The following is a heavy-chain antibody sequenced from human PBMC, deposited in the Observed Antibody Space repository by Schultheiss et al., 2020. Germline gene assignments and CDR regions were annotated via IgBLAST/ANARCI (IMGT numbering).Heavy chain of an antibody. Sequence: GGSLRLSCAASGFTFSAFYMSWVRQAPGKGLEWVGFIRSKAYGATTEYAASVKGRFTISRDDSKSIAYLQMNSLKTEDTAVYYCSRRKGIIAASDVWGQGTTVTVSS. V-gene: IGHV3-49*04. D-gene: IGHD6-6*01. CDR1: GFTFSAFY. CDR2: IRSKAYGATT. J-gene: IGHJ6*02. CDR3: SRRKGIIAASDV.